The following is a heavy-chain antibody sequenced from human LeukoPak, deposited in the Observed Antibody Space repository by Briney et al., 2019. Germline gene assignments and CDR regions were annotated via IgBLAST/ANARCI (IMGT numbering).Heavy chain of an antibody. CDR3: AKDVARGGIKGSFDY. CDR2: VSYDGSSK. Sequence: PGRSQRLSCAASGFTFTSYGMHWVRQAPGKGLEWVAVVSYDGSSKYYADSVKGRFTISRDNSKNTLSLQMNSLSAEDTALYYCAKDVARGGIKGSFDYWGQGTLVTVSS. D-gene: IGHD3-16*01. V-gene: IGHV3-30*18. J-gene: IGHJ4*02. CDR1: GFTFTSYG.